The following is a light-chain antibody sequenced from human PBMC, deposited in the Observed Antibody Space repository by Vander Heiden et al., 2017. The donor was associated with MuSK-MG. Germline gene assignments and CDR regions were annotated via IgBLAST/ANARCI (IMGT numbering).Light chain of an antibody. V-gene: IGKV1-33*01. J-gene: IGKJ3*01. Sequence: DILLTQSPSSLPASVGDKVTITCHAGQDISNRLNWYQQKPGKAPKLLIHDASNLETGVPSRFSGSGSGTQFSFTVSSLQPEDVATYYCQQYDDLFTFGDGTKVDIK. CDR1: QDISNR. CDR2: DAS. CDR3: QQYDDLFT.